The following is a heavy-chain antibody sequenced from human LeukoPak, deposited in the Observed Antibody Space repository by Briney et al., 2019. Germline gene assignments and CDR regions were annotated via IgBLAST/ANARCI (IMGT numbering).Heavy chain of an antibody. J-gene: IGHJ4*02. Sequence: SETLSLTCTVSGGSISSSSYYWGWIRQPPGKGLEWIGSIYYSGSTYYNPSLKSRVTISVDTSKNQFSLKLSSVTAADTAVYYCARDSVGIAAAALFYWGQGTLVTVSS. CDR1: GGSISSSSYY. D-gene: IGHD6-13*01. CDR3: ARDSVGIAAAALFY. CDR2: IYYSGST. V-gene: IGHV4-39*07.